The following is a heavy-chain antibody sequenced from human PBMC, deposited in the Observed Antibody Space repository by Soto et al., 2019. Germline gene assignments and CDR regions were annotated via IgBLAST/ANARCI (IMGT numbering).Heavy chain of an antibody. J-gene: IGHJ6*04. CDR3: ARDPLKYCSSTSCSRDLDV. V-gene: IGHV1-3*01. D-gene: IGHD2-2*01. CDR1: GYTFTSYA. CDR2: INAGNGNT. Sequence: QVQLVQSGAEVKKPGASVKVSCKASGYTFTSYAMHWVRQAPGQRLEWMGWINAGNGNTKYSQKFQGRVTITRDTSASTAYMELSSLRSEDTAVYYCARDPLKYCSSTSCSRDLDVWGKGTTVTVSS.